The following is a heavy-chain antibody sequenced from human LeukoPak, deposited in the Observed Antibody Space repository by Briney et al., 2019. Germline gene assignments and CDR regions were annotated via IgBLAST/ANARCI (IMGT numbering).Heavy chain of an antibody. CDR1: GGTFSSYA. CDR2: XNPSGGRT. V-gene: IGHV1-46*01. J-gene: IGHJ3*02. D-gene: IGHD2-2*01. Sequence: ASVKVSCKASGGTFSSYAISWVRQAPGQGLXXXXXXNPSGGRTSYAQKFQGRVTMTRDTSTSTVYMELSSLRSEDTAVYYCASEGIVVVPAAAFDIWGQGTMVTVSS. CDR3: ASEGIVVVPAAAFDI.